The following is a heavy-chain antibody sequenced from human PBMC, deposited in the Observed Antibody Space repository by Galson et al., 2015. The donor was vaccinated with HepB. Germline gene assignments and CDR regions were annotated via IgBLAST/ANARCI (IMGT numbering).Heavy chain of an antibody. CDR2: ISAYNGNT. CDR1: GYTFTSYG. CDR3: ARANYKDQLVLRRIFDY. J-gene: IGHJ4*02. D-gene: IGHD6-13*01. Sequence: QSGAEVKKPGASVKVSCKASGYTFTSYGISWVRQAPGQGLEWMGWISAYNGNTNYAQKLQGRVTMTTDTSTSTAYMELRSLRSDDTAVYYCARANYKDQLVLRRIFDYWGQGTLVTVSS. V-gene: IGHV1-18*01.